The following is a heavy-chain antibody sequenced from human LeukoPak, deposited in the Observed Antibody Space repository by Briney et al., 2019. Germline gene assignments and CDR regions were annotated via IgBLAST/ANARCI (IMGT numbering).Heavy chain of an antibody. D-gene: IGHD3-22*01. Sequence: GGSLRLSCAASEFTFFTYSMTWVRQAPGKGLEWVANIKQDGSEKYYVDSVKGRFTISRDNAKNSLYLQMNSLRAEDTALYYCARVKNNYYDSSGYYSFFLPDDYWGQGTLVTVSS. CDR1: EFTFFTYS. J-gene: IGHJ4*02. CDR3: ARVKNNYYDSSGYYSFFLPDDY. V-gene: IGHV3-7*01. CDR2: IKQDGSEK.